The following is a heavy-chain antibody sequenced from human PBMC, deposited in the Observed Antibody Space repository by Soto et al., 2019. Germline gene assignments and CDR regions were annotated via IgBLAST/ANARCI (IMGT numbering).Heavy chain of an antibody. J-gene: IGHJ4*02. CDR3: ARGAMTGFSTGRYLHY. CDR1: AGFVTTGGYY. V-gene: IGHV4-61*08. Sequence: SETLSLTCTVSAGFVTTGGYYWSWIRQSPGKRPEWLGYIFYSGRPKYSAALRSRITISVDTSKNQFSLTLKSVTAADAAVYYCARGAMTGFSTGRYLHYWARGPRVSV. CDR2: IFYSGRP. D-gene: IGHD6-19*01.